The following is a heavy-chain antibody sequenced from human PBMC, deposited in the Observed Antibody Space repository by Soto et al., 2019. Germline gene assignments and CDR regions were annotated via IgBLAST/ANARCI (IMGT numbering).Heavy chain of an antibody. Sequence: ASVKVSCKASGYTFTSYGISWVRQAPGQGLEWMGWISAYNGNTNYAQKLQGRVTMTTDTSTSTAYMELRSLRSDDTAVYYCARVKGYCSGGSCSPQNWFDPWGLGTLVTGSS. CDR2: ISAYNGNT. CDR3: ARVKGYCSGGSCSPQNWFDP. V-gene: IGHV1-18*01. D-gene: IGHD2-15*01. CDR1: GYTFTSYG. J-gene: IGHJ5*02.